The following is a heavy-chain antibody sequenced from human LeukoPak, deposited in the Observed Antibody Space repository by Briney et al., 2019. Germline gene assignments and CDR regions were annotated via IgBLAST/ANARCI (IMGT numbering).Heavy chain of an antibody. Sequence: ASVKVSYKVSGYTLTELSMHWVRQAPGKGLEWMGGFDPEDGETIYAQKFQGRVTMTEDTSTYTAYMELSSLRSEDTAVYYCATVKTPGGYFDYWGQGTLVTVSS. V-gene: IGHV1-24*01. CDR1: GYTLTELS. CDR2: FDPEDGET. J-gene: IGHJ4*02. CDR3: ATVKTPGGYFDY.